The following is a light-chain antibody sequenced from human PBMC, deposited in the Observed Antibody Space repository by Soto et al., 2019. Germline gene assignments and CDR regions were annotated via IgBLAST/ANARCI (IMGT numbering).Light chain of an antibody. CDR1: QSISSW. Sequence: DIQMTQSPSTLSASVGDRVTITCRASQSISSWLAWYQQKPWKAPKLLIYKASSLESGVPSRFSGSGSGTEFTLTISSLQPDDYATYYCQQYNSYSPFGQGTKVEIK. J-gene: IGKJ1*01. CDR2: KAS. CDR3: QQYNSYSP. V-gene: IGKV1-5*03.